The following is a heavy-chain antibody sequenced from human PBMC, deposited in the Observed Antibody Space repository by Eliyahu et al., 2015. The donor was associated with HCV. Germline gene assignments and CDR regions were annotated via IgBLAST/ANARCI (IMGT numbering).Heavy chain of an antibody. J-gene: IGHJ4*02. D-gene: IGHD3-3*01. V-gene: IGHV4-59*01. CDR1: GGSISSYY. CDR3: ARVEYLEWLTFDY. CDR2: IYYSGST. Sequence: QVQLQESGPGLVKPSETLSLTCTVSGGSISSYYWSWIRQPPGKGLEWIGYIYYSGSTNYNPSLKSRVTISVDTSKNQFSLKLSSVTAADTAVYYCARVEYLEWLTFDYWGQGTLVTVSS.